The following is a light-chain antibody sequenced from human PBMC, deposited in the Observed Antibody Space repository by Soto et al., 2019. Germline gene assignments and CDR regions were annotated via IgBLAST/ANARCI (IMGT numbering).Light chain of an antibody. CDR3: TSSVGGSKV. CDR1: SSDVGNYDY. V-gene: IGLV2-8*01. J-gene: IGLJ6*01. Sequence: QSALTQPPSASGSPGQSVTISCTGTSSDVGNYDYVSWFQHHPGKAPKLIIYEVSKRPSGVPDRFSGSKSGSTASLTVSGLQTEEEADYYCTSSVGGSKVFGTGTKVTVL. CDR2: EVS.